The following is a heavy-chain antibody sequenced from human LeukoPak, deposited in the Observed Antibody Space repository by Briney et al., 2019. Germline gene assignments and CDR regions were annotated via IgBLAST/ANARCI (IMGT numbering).Heavy chain of an antibody. J-gene: IGHJ4*02. CDR1: GFTFSSYA. Sequence: GSLRLSCAASGFTFSSYAMSWVRQAPGKGLEWVSAISGSGGSTYYADSVKGRFTISRDNSKNTLYLQMNSLRAEDTAVYYCAKGQLWLNYFDYWGQGTLVTVSS. D-gene: IGHD5-18*01. CDR2: ISGSGGST. V-gene: IGHV3-23*01. CDR3: AKGQLWLNYFDY.